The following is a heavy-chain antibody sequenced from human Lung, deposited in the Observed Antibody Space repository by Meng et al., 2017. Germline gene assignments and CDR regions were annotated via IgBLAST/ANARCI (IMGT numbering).Heavy chain of an antibody. CDR1: GGSISSSNW. V-gene: IGHV4-4*02. CDR3: ARGLGEAVVPRTMFDY. Sequence: VRLEGWGPVLCRPSGHLSLPCGVFGGSISSSNWGSWVRQAPGKGLEWIGEIYHSGGTKYNPSLKSRVTISVDKSKNQFSLKLSSVTAADTAVYYCARGLGEAVVPRTMFDYWGQGTLVTVSS. D-gene: IGHD2-2*01. CDR2: IYHSGGT. J-gene: IGHJ4*02.